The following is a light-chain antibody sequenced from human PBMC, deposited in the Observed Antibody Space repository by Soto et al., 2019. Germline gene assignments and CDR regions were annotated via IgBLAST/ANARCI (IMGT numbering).Light chain of an antibody. CDR2: DAS. Sequence: EIVLTQSPATLSLSPGERATLSCRASQSVSSHFAWYQQKPGQAPGLLIYDASNRATGIPARFAGSGSGTEFTLTISSLEPEDFAVYYCQQRSSWPLTFGGGTKVEIK. J-gene: IGKJ4*01. V-gene: IGKV3-11*01. CDR3: QQRSSWPLT. CDR1: QSVSSH.